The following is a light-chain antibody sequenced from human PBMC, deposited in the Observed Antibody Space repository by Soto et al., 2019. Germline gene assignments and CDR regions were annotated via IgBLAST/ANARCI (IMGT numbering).Light chain of an antibody. CDR3: QQYRSSVTWT. CDR1: QSVTTNY. J-gene: IGKJ1*01. Sequence: VLTQSPGTVSLSPGERATLSCRASQSVTTNYLAWYQQNPGPAHRLRISASSSRATGIPDRFRGSGSGTDFTLSISRLEPDDFAVYDCQQYRSSVTWTFGQGTKVEI. CDR2: ASS. V-gene: IGKV3-20*01.